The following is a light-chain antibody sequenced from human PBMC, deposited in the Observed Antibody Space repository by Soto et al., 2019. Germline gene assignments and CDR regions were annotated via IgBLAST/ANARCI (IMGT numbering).Light chain of an antibody. CDR1: QSVHSN. CDR3: QHYSNWPPT. Sequence: EVVMTQSPATLSVSPGERATLSCRASQSVHSNLAWYQQKPGQAPSILISYASTRATGIPARFSGSGSGTEFNLTISSLQSEDFGVYYCQHYSNWPPTFGPGTKVEIK. V-gene: IGKV3-15*01. CDR2: YAS. J-gene: IGKJ3*01.